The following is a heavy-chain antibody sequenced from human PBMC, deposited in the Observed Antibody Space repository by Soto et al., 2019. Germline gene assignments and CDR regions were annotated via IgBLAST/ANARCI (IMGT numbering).Heavy chain of an antibody. CDR3: ARASYDSSGYYYDY. V-gene: IGHV1-2*04. CDR2: INPNSGGT. J-gene: IGHJ4*02. D-gene: IGHD3-22*01. CDR1: GYTFTGYY. Sequence: GASVKVSCKASGYTFTGYYMHWVRQAPGQGLEWMGWINPNSGGTNYAQKFQGWVTMTRDTSISTAYMELSRLRSDDTAVYYCARASYDSSGYYYDYWGQGTLVTVSS.